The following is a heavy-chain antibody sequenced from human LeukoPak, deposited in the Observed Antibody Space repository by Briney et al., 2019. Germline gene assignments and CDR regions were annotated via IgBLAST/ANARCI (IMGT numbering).Heavy chain of an antibody. V-gene: IGHV3-11*01. Sequence: PGGSLRLSCAASGFTFSDYYMSWIRQAPGKGLEWVSYISSSGSTIYYADSVKGRFTISRDNAKNSLYLQMNSLRAEDTAVYYCAREGDIVVVPAANLAFDIWGQGTMVTVSS. D-gene: IGHD2-2*01. J-gene: IGHJ3*02. CDR3: AREGDIVVVPAANLAFDI. CDR1: GFTFSDYY. CDR2: ISSSGSTI.